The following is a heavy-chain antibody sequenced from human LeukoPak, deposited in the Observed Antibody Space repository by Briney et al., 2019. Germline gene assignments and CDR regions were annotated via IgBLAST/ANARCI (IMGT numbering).Heavy chain of an antibody. V-gene: IGHV4-39*01. CDR1: AASFSDYY. CDR3: ARRYILTGYLNY. Sequence: SETLSLTCAVSAASFSDYYWSWIRQPPGKGLEWIGSIYYSGSTYYNPSLKSRVTISVDTSKNQFSLKLSSVTAADTAVYYCARRYILTGYLNYWGQGTLVTVSS. J-gene: IGHJ4*02. CDR2: IYYSGST. D-gene: IGHD3-9*01.